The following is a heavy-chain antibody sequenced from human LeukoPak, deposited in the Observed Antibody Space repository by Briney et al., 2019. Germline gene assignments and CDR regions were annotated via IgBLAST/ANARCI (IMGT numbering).Heavy chain of an antibody. CDR3: ARSKWIHLWLSGY. V-gene: IGHV1-2*02. CDR1: GYTFTGYY. J-gene: IGHJ4*02. D-gene: IGHD5-18*01. CDR2: INPNSGGT. Sequence: ASVKVSCKASGYTFTGYYMHWVRQAPGQGLEWMGWINPNSGGTNYAQKFQGRVTMTRDTSISTAYMKLSRLRSDDTAVYYCARSKWIHLWLSGYWGQGTLVTVSS.